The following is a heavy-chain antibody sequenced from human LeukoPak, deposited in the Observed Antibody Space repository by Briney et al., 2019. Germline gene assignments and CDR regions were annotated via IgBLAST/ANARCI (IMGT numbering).Heavy chain of an antibody. V-gene: IGHV5-51*01. Sequence: GESLKISCKGSGSSFTSYWIGWVRQMPGKGLEWMGIIYPRDSDTRYSPSFQGQVTISADKSISTAYLQWSSLKASDTAMYYCARLKGFYDSRGYHYFDYWGRGTLVTVSS. CDR2: IYPRDSDT. D-gene: IGHD3-22*01. CDR3: ARLKGFYDSRGYHYFDY. CDR1: GSSFTSYW. J-gene: IGHJ4*02.